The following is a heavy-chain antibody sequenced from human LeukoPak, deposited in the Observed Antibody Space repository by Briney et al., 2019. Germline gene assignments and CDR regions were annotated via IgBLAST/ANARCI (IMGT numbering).Heavy chain of an antibody. J-gene: IGHJ4*02. V-gene: IGHV3-33*06. Sequence: GRSLRLSCAASGFTFSSYGMHWVRQAPGKGLEWVAVIWYGGSNKYYADSVKGRFTISRDNSKNTLYLQMNSLRAEDTAVYYCAKDSALPDIVVVPAAKGFDYWGQGTLVTVSS. CDR3: AKDSALPDIVVVPAAKGFDY. CDR1: GFTFSSYG. D-gene: IGHD2-2*01. CDR2: IWYGGSNK.